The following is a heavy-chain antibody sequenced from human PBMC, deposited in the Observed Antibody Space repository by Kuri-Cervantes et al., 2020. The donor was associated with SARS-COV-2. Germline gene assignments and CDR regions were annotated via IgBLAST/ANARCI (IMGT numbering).Heavy chain of an antibody. CDR2: IYHSGST. Sequence: ESLKISCAVSGYSISSGYYWGWIRQPPGKGLEWIGSIYHSGSTYYNPSLKSRVTISVDTSKNQFSLKLSSVTAADTAVYYCARHGLNGSYPTPQYYFDYWGQGTLVTVSS. J-gene: IGHJ4*02. CDR3: ARHGLNGSYPTPQYYFDY. V-gene: IGHV4-38-2*01. CDR1: GYSISSGYY. D-gene: IGHD1-26*01.